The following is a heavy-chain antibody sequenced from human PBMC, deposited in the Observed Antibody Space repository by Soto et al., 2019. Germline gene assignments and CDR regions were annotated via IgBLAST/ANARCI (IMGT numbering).Heavy chain of an antibody. CDR2: MSSSSGTT. J-gene: IGHJ4*02. V-gene: IGHV3-48*03. Sequence: EVQLVESGGGLIQPGGSLRLSCAASGFTFSLYEMNWVRQAPGKGLEWVAYMSSSSGTTYYADSVKGRFTTSRDNAKNSVYLQMNSLRAEDTAVYYCAKNNYGGDSVDYWGQGTLVTVSS. CDR1: GFTFSLYE. D-gene: IGHD4-17*01. CDR3: AKNNYGGDSVDY.